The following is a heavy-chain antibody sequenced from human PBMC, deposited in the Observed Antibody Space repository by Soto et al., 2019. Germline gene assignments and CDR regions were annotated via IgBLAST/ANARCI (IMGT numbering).Heavy chain of an antibody. V-gene: IGHV3-66*01. CDR2: INGAGDT. CDR1: GFDASVNL. J-gene: IGHJ6*02. Sequence: GGSMRLSCAASGFDASVNLMNWVRQAPGRGLEWVSVINGAGDTKYADSVKGRFAISRDTSRNTVYLQLNSLRAEDTAVYYCVRENYYYGMDVWGHGTTVTVSS. CDR3: VRENYYYGMDV.